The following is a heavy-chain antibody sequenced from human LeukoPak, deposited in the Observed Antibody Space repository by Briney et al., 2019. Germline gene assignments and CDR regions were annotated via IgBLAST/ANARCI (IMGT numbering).Heavy chain of an antibody. V-gene: IGHV4-34*01. CDR2: INHSGST. J-gene: IGHJ4*02. CDR1: GGSFSGYY. D-gene: IGHD3-22*01. Sequence: SETLSLTCAVYGGSFSGYYWSWIRQPPGKGLEWIGEINHSGSTNYNPSLKSRVTISVDTSKNQFSLKLSSVTAADTAVYYCARTYYYDSSGYYLYYFDHWGQGTLVTVSS. CDR3: ARTYYYDSSGYYLYYFDH.